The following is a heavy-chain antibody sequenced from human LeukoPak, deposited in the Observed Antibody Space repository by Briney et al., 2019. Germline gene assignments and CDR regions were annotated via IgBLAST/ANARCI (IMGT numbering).Heavy chain of an antibody. J-gene: IGHJ4*02. CDR3: ARPGSSGWSY. CDR2: IHYTGST. CDR1: GGPISSSTFF. Sequence: SETLSLTCTVSGGPISSSTFFWGWIRQPPGKWLEWIGSIHYTGSTYFNPSLKSRITISVNTSKNQFSLKLSSVTAADTAVYYCARPGSSGWSYWGQGTLVTVSS. D-gene: IGHD6-19*01. V-gene: IGHV4-39*01.